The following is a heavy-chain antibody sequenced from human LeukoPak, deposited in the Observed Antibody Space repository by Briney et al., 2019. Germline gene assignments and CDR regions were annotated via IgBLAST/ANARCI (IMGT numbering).Heavy chain of an antibody. V-gene: IGHV1-18*01. Sequence: ASVKVSCKASGGTFSSYAISWVRQAPGQGLEWMGWISAYNGNTNYAQKFQGRVTMTRDTSISTAYMELSRLRSDDTAVYYCARGAIYYDFWSGYSTSYYMDVWGKGTTVTVSS. CDR1: GGTFSSYA. CDR2: ISAYNGNT. D-gene: IGHD3-3*01. J-gene: IGHJ6*03. CDR3: ARGAIYYDFWSGYSTSYYMDV.